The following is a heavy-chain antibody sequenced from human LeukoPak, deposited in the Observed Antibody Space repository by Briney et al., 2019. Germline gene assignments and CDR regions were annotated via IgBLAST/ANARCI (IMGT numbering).Heavy chain of an antibody. CDR3: ARGSYDSSGLDAFDI. D-gene: IGHD3-22*01. V-gene: IGHV3-66*01. Sequence: GGSLRLSCAASGFTVSSNYMSWVRQAPGKGLEWVSVIYSGGSTYCADSVKGRFTISRDNSRNTLYLQMNSLRAEDTAVYYCARGSYDSSGLDAFDIWGQGTMVTVSS. CDR2: IYSGGST. J-gene: IGHJ3*02. CDR1: GFTVSSNY.